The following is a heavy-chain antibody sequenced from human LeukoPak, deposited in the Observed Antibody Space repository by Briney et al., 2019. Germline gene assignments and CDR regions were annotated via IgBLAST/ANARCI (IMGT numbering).Heavy chain of an antibody. V-gene: IGHV3-30-3*01. J-gene: IGHJ4*02. CDR2: ISYDGDNK. CDR3: ARERTGYYMAC. Sequence: GRSLRLSCAASGFTFSSYRMHWVRQAPDKGLEWVASISYDGDNKYYADSVKGQFTISRDNSKNTLYLQMDSLRTDDTAVYYCARERTGYYMACWGQGTLVTVSS. CDR1: GFTFSSYR. D-gene: IGHD3/OR15-3a*01.